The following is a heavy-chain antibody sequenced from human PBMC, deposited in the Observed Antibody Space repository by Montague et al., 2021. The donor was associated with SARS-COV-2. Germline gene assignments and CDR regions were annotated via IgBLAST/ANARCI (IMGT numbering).Heavy chain of an antibody. J-gene: IGHJ4*02. V-gene: IGHV4-59*01. CDR1: GGSISSYY. Sequence: SETLSLTCEVSGGSISSYYWSWIRQSPGKGLEWIGYVHYTGSTKYNPSLKTRVTLSLDTPKNRFSLKLSSVTAADTAVYYCARAQNTCFISNWVNYFEVWGQGALVTVSS. CDR3: ARAQNTCFISNWVNYFEV. D-gene: IGHD1-1*01. CDR2: VHYTGST.